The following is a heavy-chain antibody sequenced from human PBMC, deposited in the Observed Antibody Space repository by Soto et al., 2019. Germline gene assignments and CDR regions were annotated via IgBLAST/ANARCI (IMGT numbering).Heavy chain of an antibody. J-gene: IGHJ4*02. D-gene: IGHD6-19*01. CDR3: AGDLSCGWSPELFDY. V-gene: IGHV1-18*01. CDR2: ISAYNGNT. Sequence: QVQLVQSGAEVKKPGASVKVSCKASGYTFTSYGISWVRQAPGQGLEWMGWISAYNGNTNYAQKLQGRVTMTTDTSTSAAYMELRRLRSDDAAVYYCAGDLSCGWSPELFDYWGQGTLVTVSS. CDR1: GYTFTSYG.